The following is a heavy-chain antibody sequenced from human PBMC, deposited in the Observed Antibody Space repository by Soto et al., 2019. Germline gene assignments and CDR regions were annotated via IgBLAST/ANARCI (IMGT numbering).Heavy chain of an antibody. CDR3: ATQGRGYSYGFHYYYGMDV. J-gene: IGHJ6*02. Sequence: QVQLVQSGAEVKKPGSSVKVSCKASGGTFSSYAISWVRQAPGQGLEWMGGITPIFGTANYAQKFQGRVTITADESTSTAYMELSSLRSEDTAVYYCATQGRGYSYGFHYYYGMDVWGQGTTVTVSS. CDR1: GGTFSSYA. D-gene: IGHD5-18*01. CDR2: ITPIFGTA. V-gene: IGHV1-69*01.